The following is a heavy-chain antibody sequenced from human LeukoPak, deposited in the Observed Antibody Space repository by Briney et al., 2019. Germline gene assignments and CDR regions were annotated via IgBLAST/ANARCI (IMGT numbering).Heavy chain of an antibody. Sequence: PGGSLRLSCAASGFTLTDYLMSWVRQAPGKGLEWVANVNVDGSERNYADSVKGRFTISRDNAQSSLSLQMNSLRVEDTADYYCVRGGKQLDYWGQGILVTVSS. D-gene: IGHD6-13*01. V-gene: IGHV3-7*01. CDR1: GFTLTDYL. CDR3: VRGGKQLDY. CDR2: VNVDGSER. J-gene: IGHJ4*02.